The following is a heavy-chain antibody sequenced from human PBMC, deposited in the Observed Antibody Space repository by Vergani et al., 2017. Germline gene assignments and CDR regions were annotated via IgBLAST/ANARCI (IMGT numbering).Heavy chain of an antibody. CDR1: ESTFPSSN. CDR3: ARDLGAGIAAAWNWFDP. D-gene: IGHD6-13*01. Sequence: QVQLVQSGAEVKKPGPSLKVSCKPSESTFPSSNLPWGQKALGKGLDWWGIINPRGGSQGYAQKFQGRVTMTRDTSTSTVYMELSSLRSEDTAVYYCARDLGAGIAAAWNWFDPWGQGTLVTVSS. V-gene: IGHV1-46*03. J-gene: IGHJ5*02. CDR2: INPRGGSQ.